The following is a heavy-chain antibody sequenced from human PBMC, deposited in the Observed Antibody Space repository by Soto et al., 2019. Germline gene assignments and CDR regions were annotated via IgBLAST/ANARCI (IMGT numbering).Heavy chain of an antibody. Sequence: QITLKESGPTLVRPTQTLTLTCAFSGFSLSTSGVAVGWIRQPPGKALEWLAVIYWDDSKHYSPSLRSRLTITKDTSKNQGGLTMTNMDPMYTGTYYCAHKGPEDWPLDYWGQGTLVTVSS. CDR1: GFSLSTSGVA. CDR2: IYWDDSK. D-gene: IGHD3-9*01. J-gene: IGHJ4*02. V-gene: IGHV2-5*02. CDR3: AHKGPEDWPLDY.